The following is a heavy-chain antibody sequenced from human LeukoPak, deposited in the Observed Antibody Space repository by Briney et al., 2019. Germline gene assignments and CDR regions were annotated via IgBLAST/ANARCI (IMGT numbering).Heavy chain of an antibody. CDR1: GFIFSDYY. V-gene: IGHV3-11*01. CDR3: ARDLYYDSSGYSYY. CDR2: ISSSGSTI. J-gene: IGHJ4*02. D-gene: IGHD3-22*01. Sequence: PGVSLTLYCAASGFIFSDYYMSWIRQAPGKGLEWVSYISSSGSTIYYADSVKGRFTISRDNAKNSLYLQMNSLRAEDTAVYYCARDLYYDSSGYSYYWGQGTLVTVSS.